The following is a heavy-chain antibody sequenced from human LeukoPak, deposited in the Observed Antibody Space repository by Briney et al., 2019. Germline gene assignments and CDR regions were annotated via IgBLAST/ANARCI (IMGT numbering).Heavy chain of an antibody. D-gene: IGHD7-27*01. CDR3: ARDLAWGAFDY. Sequence: GGSLRLSCAASGFTFSNYGMNWVRQAPGKGLEWLSGISPRGGGTYSADSVKGRFTISRDDSKNTLSLQMNSLRVEDTAVYYCARDLAWGAFDYWGQGTLVTVSS. V-gene: IGHV3-23*01. CDR1: GFTFSNYG. J-gene: IGHJ4*02. CDR2: ISPRGGGT.